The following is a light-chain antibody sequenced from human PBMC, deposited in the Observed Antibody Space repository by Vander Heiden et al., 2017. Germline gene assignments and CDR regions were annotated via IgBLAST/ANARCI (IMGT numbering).Light chain of an antibody. Sequence: SSELTQDPAVSVALGQTVRITCQGDSLRSYYASWYQQKPGQAPVLVIYGKNSRPSGIPDRFSGSSSGNTACWTITGAQAEDEADYYCNSRESSGNHLYVFGTGTKVTVL. CDR1: SLRSYY. CDR3: NSRESSGNHLYV. CDR2: GKN. V-gene: IGLV3-19*01. J-gene: IGLJ1*01.